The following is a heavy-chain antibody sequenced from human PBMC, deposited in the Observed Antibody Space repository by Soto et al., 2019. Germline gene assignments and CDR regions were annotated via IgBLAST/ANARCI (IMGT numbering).Heavy chain of an antibody. CDR2: IYYSGST. J-gene: IGHJ4*02. CDR1: GGSISSGDYY. V-gene: IGHV4-30-4*01. D-gene: IGHD3-22*01. Sequence: TSETLSLTCTVSGGSISSGDYYWSWIRQPPGKGLEWIGYIYYSGSTYYNPSLKSRVTISVDTSKNQFSLKLSSVTAADTAVYYCARVMIVVVTIDYWGQGTLVTVSS. CDR3: ARVMIVVVTIDY.